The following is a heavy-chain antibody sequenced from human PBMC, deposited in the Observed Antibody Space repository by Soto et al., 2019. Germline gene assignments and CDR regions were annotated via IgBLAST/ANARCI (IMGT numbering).Heavy chain of an antibody. CDR3: ARNLKDGGMDV. J-gene: IGHJ6*02. Sequence: GSLRLSCAAAGFTFSNYGMHWVRQAPGKGLEWVALIYYDGSNTYYGDSVKGRFTVSRDNSKNRLFLQMNSLRPDDTAVYVCARNLKDGGMDVWGQGTTVTVSS. CDR2: IYYDGSNT. V-gene: IGHV3-33*01. CDR1: GFTFSNYG.